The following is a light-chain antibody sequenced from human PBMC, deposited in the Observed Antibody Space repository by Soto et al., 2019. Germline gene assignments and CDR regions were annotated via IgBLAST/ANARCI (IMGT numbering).Light chain of an antibody. Sequence: DIQMTPSPSTLSASVGDRVTITCRASQSLNSLLAWYQQKPGRAPKLLIYDASTLESGVPSRFSGSGSGTDFTLTISRLEPEDFAVYYCQQYGSSPGTFGQGTKVDI. J-gene: IGKJ1*01. CDR3: QQYGSSPGT. CDR2: DAS. V-gene: IGKV1-5*01. CDR1: QSLNSL.